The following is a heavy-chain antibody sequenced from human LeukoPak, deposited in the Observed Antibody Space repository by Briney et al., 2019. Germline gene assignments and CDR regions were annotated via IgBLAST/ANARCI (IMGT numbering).Heavy chain of an antibody. CDR3: ARKGPEHLPTYFDH. CDR1: GGSFSGYY. J-gene: IGHJ4*02. V-gene: IGHV4-34*01. Sequence: SETLSLTCAVYGGSFSGYYWSWIRQPPGKGLEWIGEINHSGSTNYNPSLSGRVAISLDKSRNHFTLMVTAVTAADTAFYYCARKGPEHLPTYFDHWGRGILVTASS. D-gene: IGHD2-21*01. CDR2: INHSGST.